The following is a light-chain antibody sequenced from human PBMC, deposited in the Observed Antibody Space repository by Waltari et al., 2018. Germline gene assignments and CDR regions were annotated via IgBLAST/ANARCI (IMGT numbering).Light chain of an antibody. CDR2: DAS. CDR1: QNINNW. V-gene: IGKV1-5*01. Sequence: DIQMTQSPSTLSASVGDRVTITCRASQNINNWLAWYQQKPGKAPKLRIFDASSLESGVPSRFSGSRSGTEFTLTISSLQPDDFATYYCQQYDSYSPLTFGGGTRVDIK. J-gene: IGKJ4*01. CDR3: QQYDSYSPLT.